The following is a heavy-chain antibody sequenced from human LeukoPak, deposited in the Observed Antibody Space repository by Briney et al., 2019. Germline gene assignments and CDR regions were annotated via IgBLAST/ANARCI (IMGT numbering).Heavy chain of an antibody. Sequence: SETLTLTCAVYGGSFSGYYWSWIRQPPGKGLEWIGEINHSGSTNYNPSLKSRVTISVDTSKNQFSLKLSSVTAADTAVYYCAREAVASDYWGQGTLVTVSS. CDR2: INHSGST. D-gene: IGHD6-19*01. J-gene: IGHJ4*02. V-gene: IGHV4-34*01. CDR1: GGSFSGYY. CDR3: AREAVASDY.